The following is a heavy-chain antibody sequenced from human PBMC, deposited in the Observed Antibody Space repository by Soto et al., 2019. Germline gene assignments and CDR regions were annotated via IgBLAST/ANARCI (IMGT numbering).Heavy chain of an antibody. CDR3: ARSPGVLWFGELLSYWFDP. CDR2: IYYSGST. D-gene: IGHD3-10*01. Sequence: SETLSLTCTVSGGSISSYYWSWIRQPPGKGLEWIGYIYYSGSTNYNPSLKSRVTISVDTSKNQFSLKLSSVTAADTAVYYCARSPGVLWFGELLSYWFDPWGQGTLVTVS. J-gene: IGHJ5*02. V-gene: IGHV4-59*01. CDR1: GGSISSYY.